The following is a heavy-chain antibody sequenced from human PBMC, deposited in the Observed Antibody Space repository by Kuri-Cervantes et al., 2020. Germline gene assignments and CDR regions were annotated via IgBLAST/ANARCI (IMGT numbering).Heavy chain of an antibody. Sequence: SETLSLTCAISGDSVSSNSAAWNWIRQSTSRGLEWLGRTYYRSKWYSDYAVSVKSRITINADTSKNQFSLQLNSVTPEDTAVYYCARVVTPYYYYGMDVWGQGTTVTVSS. CDR1: GDSVSSNSAA. CDR3: ARVVTPYYYYGMDV. CDR2: TYYRSKWYS. D-gene: IGHD5-18*01. V-gene: IGHV6-1*01. J-gene: IGHJ6*02.